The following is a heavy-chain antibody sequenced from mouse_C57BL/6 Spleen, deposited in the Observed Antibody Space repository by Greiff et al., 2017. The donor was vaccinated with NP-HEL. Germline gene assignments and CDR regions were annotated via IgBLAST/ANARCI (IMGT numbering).Heavy chain of an antibody. V-gene: IGHV1-4*01. CDR3: ARAYYYGSSPYRYFDV. D-gene: IGHD1-1*01. Sequence: QVQLKQSGAELARPGASVKMSCKASGYTFTSYTMHWVKQRPGQGLEWIGYINPSSGYTKYNQKFKDKATLTADKSSSTAYMQLSSLTSEDSAVYYCARAYYYGSSPYRYFDVWGTGTTVTVSS. J-gene: IGHJ1*03. CDR1: GYTFTSYT. CDR2: INPSSGYT.